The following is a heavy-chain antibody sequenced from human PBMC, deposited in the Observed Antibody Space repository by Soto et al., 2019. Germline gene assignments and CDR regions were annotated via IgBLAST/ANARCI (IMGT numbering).Heavy chain of an antibody. CDR1: GFTFSSYA. V-gene: IGHV3-23*01. D-gene: IGHD6-13*01. Sequence: GGSLRLSCAASGFTFSSYAMSWVRQAPGKGLEWVSAISGSGGSTYYADSVKGRFTISRDNSKNPLYLQMNSLRAEDTAVYYCAKDLGRSLLHEDIWGQGTMVTVSS. CDR2: ISGSGGST. J-gene: IGHJ3*02. CDR3: AKDLGRSLLHEDI.